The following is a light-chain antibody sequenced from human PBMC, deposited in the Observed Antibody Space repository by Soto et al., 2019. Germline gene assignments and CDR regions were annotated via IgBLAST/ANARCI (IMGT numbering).Light chain of an antibody. J-gene: IGLJ1*01. Sequence: QSVLTQPASVSESPGQSITISCTGTSRDVGGYNYVSWYQQHPGEVPRLVIYEVSNRPSGVSSRFSGSKSGNTASLTISGLLAEDEADYYCSSYKSSSNYVFGTGTKVTVL. V-gene: IGLV2-14*01. CDR3: SSYKSSSNYV. CDR1: SRDVGGYNY. CDR2: EVS.